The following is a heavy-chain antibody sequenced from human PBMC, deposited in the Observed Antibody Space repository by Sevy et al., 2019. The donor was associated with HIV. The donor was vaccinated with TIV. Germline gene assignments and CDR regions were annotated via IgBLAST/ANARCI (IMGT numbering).Heavy chain of an antibody. V-gene: IGHV5-51*01. CDR2: IYPGDSDT. J-gene: IGHJ4*02. Sequence: GESLKISCKGSGYSFTSYWIGWVRQMPGKGLEWMGIIYPGDSDTRYSPSFQGQVTISADKSISTAYLQWSSLKASDTGMYYCARAESITIFGVVIAGKYYFDYWGQGTLVTVSS. D-gene: IGHD3-3*01. CDR1: GYSFTSYW. CDR3: ARAESITIFGVVIAGKYYFDY.